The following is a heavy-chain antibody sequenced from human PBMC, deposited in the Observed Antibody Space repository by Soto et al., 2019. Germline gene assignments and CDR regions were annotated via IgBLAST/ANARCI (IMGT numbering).Heavy chain of an antibody. CDR3: ARDLSLSTRQLVFGDY. D-gene: IGHD6-13*01. V-gene: IGHV3-48*01. CDR1: GFTFSSYS. Sequence: EVQLVESGGGLVQPGGSLRLSCAASGFTFSSYSMNWVRQAPGKGLEWVSYISSSSSTIYYADSVKGRFTISRDNAKNSLYLQMNSLRAEDTAVYYCARDLSLSTRQLVFGDYWGQGTLVTVSS. J-gene: IGHJ4*02. CDR2: ISSSSSTI.